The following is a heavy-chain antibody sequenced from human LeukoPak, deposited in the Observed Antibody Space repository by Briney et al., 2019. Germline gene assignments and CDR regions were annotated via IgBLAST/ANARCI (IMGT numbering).Heavy chain of an antibody. CDR3: ARARRVITYYYDSSGYYYANYFDY. Sequence: PSETLSLTCTVSGGSISSNYWSWIRQPPGKGLEWIGEINHSGSTNYNPSLKSRVTISVDTSKNQFSLKLSSVTAADTAVYYCARARRVITYYYDSSGYYYANYFDYWGQGTLVTVSS. D-gene: IGHD3-22*01. CDR2: INHSGST. V-gene: IGHV4-34*01. CDR1: GGSISSNY. J-gene: IGHJ4*02.